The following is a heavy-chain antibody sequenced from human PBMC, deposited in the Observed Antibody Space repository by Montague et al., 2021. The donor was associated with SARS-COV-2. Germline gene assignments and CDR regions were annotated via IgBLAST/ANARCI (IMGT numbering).Heavy chain of an antibody. D-gene: IGHD2-21*01. CDR1: GFIFSSYE. Sequence: SLRLSCAASGFIFSSYEMNWVRQAPGKGLEWISYISNSGGGSTKHYTDSVKGRFTISRDNAKNSPYLQMNSLRVEDTAIYYCARDRDWDDWCGMDVWGQGTTVTVSS. CDR2: ISNSGGGSTK. V-gene: IGHV3-48*03. J-gene: IGHJ6*02. CDR3: ARDRDWDDWCGMDV.